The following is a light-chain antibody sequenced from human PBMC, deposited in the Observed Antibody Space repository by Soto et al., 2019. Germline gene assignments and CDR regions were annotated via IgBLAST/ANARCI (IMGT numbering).Light chain of an antibody. Sequence: DIQMTQSPSSLSASVGDRVTITCQASQDISNYLNWYQQKPGKAPKLLIYDASNLETGVPSRFSGSGSETDFTFTISRMQTEDIAKYYCQQYDNLPERWTFGQGTKVEIK. CDR1: QDISNY. CDR2: DAS. V-gene: IGKV1-33*01. J-gene: IGKJ1*01. CDR3: QQYDNLPERWT.